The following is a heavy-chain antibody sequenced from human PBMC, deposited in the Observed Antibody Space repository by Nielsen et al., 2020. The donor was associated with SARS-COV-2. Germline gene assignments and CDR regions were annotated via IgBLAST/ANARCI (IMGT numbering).Heavy chain of an antibody. CDR2: IDWDDDK. Sequence: SGPTLVKPTQTLTLTCTISGLSLTTTGTRVSWIRQPPGKALEWLARIDWDDDKFYSTSLKTRLTISKDTSKNQVVLTMTNMGPVDTATYHCARIGGNYPNYYFDYWGQGTPVTVSS. CDR3: ARIGGNYPNYYFDY. V-gene: IGHV2-70*04. CDR1: GLSLTTTGTR. D-gene: IGHD4-23*01. J-gene: IGHJ4*02.